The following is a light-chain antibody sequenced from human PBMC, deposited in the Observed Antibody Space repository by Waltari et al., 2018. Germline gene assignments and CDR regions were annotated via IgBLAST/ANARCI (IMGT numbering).Light chain of an antibody. CDR3: QESYSFTRT. J-gene: IGKJ1*01. Sequence: DIKKPQSPSSLSASVGDRVTITCRASQTISRYLNWYQQKPGKAPNLLTYAASSLQSGVPSRFSGSGSGRDFTLIITSLQPEDFATYYCQESYSFTRTFGQGTKVEIK. V-gene: IGKV1-39*01. CDR1: QTISRY. CDR2: AAS.